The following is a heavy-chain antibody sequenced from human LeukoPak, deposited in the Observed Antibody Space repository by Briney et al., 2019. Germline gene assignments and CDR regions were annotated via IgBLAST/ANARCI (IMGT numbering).Heavy chain of an antibody. CDR2: IYYVGST. J-gene: IGHJ4*02. Sequence: PSETLSLTCTVSGDSIRSSSYQWGWIRQPPGKGLEWIGSIYYVGSTYHNPSLKSRVTISVDTSKNQFSLRLSSVTAADTAVYYCASRVRGYTYIDYWGQGTLVTVSS. V-gene: IGHV4-39*01. D-gene: IGHD3-10*01. CDR1: GDSIRSSSYQ. CDR3: ASRVRGYTYIDY.